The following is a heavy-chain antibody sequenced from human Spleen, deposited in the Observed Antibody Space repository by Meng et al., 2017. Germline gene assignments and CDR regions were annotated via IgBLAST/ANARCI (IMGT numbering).Heavy chain of an antibody. Sequence: GESLKISCAASGFTFNSCWMTWVRQAPGKGLEWVANIKQDGSEKYYVESVKGRFTISRDNATNSLYLQMNSLRAEDTAVYYCARVSEDYDFWCGFSSRPFDVWGQGTMVTVSS. CDR3: ARVSEDYDFWCGFSSRPFDV. CDR1: GFTFNSCW. J-gene: IGHJ3*01. V-gene: IGHV3-7*01. CDR2: IKQDGSEK. D-gene: IGHD3-3*01.